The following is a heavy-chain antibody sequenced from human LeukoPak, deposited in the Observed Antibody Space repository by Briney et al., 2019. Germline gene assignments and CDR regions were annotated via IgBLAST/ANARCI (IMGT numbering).Heavy chain of an antibody. CDR2: IYHSGST. D-gene: IGHD3-10*01. Sequence: PSETLSLTCAVSGGSISSSNWWSWVRQPPGKGLEWIGEIYHSGSTNYNPSLKSRVTISVDKSKDQFSLKLSSVTAADTAVYYCARDLGFGESDAFDIWGQGTMVTVSS. CDR1: GGSISSSNW. V-gene: IGHV4-4*02. J-gene: IGHJ3*02. CDR3: ARDLGFGESDAFDI.